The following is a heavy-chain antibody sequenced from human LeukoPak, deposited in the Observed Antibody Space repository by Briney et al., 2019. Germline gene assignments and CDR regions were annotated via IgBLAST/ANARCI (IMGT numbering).Heavy chain of an antibody. CDR1: RGTFSSYT. J-gene: IGHJ4*02. CDR2: IIPIFGTA. Sequence: GASVKVSCKASRGTFSSYTISWVRQAPGQGLEWMGGIIPIFGTANYAQKFQGRVTITADESTSTAYMELSSLRSDDTAVYYCAREDDYVWGSYRYSDYWGQGTLVTVSS. D-gene: IGHD3-16*02. CDR3: AREDDYVWGSYRYSDY. V-gene: IGHV1-69*13.